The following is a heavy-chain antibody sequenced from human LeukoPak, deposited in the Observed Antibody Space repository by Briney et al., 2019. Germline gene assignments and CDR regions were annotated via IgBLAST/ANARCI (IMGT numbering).Heavy chain of an antibody. D-gene: IGHD3-10*01. J-gene: IGHJ4*02. CDR2: IYYSGST. CDR3: ARGPTMVRGVIIPFDY. CDR1: GGSISSYY. V-gene: IGHV4-59*01. Sequence: SETLSLTCTVSGGSISSYYWSWIRQPPGKGLEWIGYIYYSGSTNYNPSLKSRVTISVDTSKNQFSLKLSSETAADTAVYYCARGPTMVRGVIIPFDYWGQGTLVTVSS.